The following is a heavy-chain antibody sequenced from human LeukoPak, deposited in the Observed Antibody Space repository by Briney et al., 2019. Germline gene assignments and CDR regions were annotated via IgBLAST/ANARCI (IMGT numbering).Heavy chain of an antibody. CDR3: ARERGSFVFDY. D-gene: IGHD1-26*01. CDR2: INPSGGIT. Sequence: ASVKVSCKASGYTFTSYDINWVRQAPGQGLEWMGIINPSGGITSYAQKFQGRVTVTRDTSTRTVYMELSSLRSEDTAVYYCARERGSFVFDYWGQGTLVTVSS. V-gene: IGHV1-46*01. J-gene: IGHJ4*02. CDR1: GYTFTSYD.